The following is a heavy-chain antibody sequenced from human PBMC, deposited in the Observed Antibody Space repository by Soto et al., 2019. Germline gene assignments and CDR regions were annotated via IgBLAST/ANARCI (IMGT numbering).Heavy chain of an antibody. J-gene: IGHJ4*02. CDR1: GFTFSSYG. V-gene: IGHV3-30*18. CDR2: ISYDGSNK. D-gene: IGHD3-16*01. Sequence: QVQLVESGGGVVQPGRSLRLSCAASGFTFSSYGMHWVRQAPGKGLEWVAVISYDGSNKYYADSVKGRFTISRDNSKNTLYLQMNSLRAEDTAVYYCAKGGEVDYWGQGTLVTVSS. CDR3: AKGGEVDY.